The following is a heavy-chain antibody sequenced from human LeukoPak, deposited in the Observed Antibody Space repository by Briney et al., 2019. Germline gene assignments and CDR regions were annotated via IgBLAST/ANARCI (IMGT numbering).Heavy chain of an antibody. V-gene: IGHV3-9*01. CDR1: GFIFDDYG. J-gene: IGHJ6*03. Sequence: PGGSLRLSCAASGFIFDDYGMSWVRQAPGKGLEWVSGISWNSNTIGYEDSVKGRFTISRDNSKNTLYLQMNSLRAEDTAVYYCAKFTSPSYYYYYMDVWGKGTTVTVSS. CDR3: AKFTSPSYYYYYMDV. D-gene: IGHD2-2*01. CDR2: ISWNSNTI.